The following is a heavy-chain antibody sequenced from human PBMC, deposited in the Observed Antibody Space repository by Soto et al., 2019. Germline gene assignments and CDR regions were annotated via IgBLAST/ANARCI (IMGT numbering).Heavy chain of an antibody. CDR1: GYTFTSYY. V-gene: IGHV1-46*01. Sequence: QVQLVQSGAEVKKPGASVKVSCKASGYTFTSYYMHWVRQAPGQGLEWMGIINPSGGSTSYAQKFQGRVTMTRNTSTSTVYMERSSLRSEDTAVYYCASNALWFGEDYGMDVWGQGTTVTVSS. CDR3: ASNALWFGEDYGMDV. CDR2: INPSGGST. J-gene: IGHJ6*02. D-gene: IGHD3-10*01.